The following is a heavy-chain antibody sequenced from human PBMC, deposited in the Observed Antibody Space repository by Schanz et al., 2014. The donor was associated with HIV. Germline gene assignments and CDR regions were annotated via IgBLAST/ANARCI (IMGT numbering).Heavy chain of an antibody. D-gene: IGHD3-10*01. CDR3: AKCPTMVRGTGMDV. Sequence: QVQLVESGGGVVQPGRSLRLSCAASGFIFSSYGMHWVRQAPGKGLEWVAVIWYDGSNKYYADSVKGRFTISRDNSKNTLYLQMSSLRAEDTAVYYCAKCPTMVRGTGMDVWGQGTTVTVSS. CDR2: IWYDGSNK. J-gene: IGHJ6*02. V-gene: IGHV3-33*06. CDR1: GFIFSSYG.